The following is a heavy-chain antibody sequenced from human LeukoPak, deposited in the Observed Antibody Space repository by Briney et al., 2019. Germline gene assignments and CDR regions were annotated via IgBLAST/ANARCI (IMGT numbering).Heavy chain of an antibody. CDR2: ISAYNGNT. Sequence: GASVKVSCKASGYTFTSYGISWVRQAPGQGLEWMGWISAYNGNTNYAQKLQGRVTMTTDTSTSTAYMELRSLRSDDTAVYYCARNVDYYDSSGYWFNYYYYYYMDVWGKGTTVTVSS. CDR1: GYTFTSYG. CDR3: ARNVDYYDSSGYWFNYYYYYYMDV. D-gene: IGHD3-22*01. V-gene: IGHV1-18*01. J-gene: IGHJ6*03.